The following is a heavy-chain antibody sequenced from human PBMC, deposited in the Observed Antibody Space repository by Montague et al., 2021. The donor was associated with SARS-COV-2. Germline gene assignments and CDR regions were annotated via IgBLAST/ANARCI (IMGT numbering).Heavy chain of an antibody. J-gene: IGHJ6*02. CDR2: ISSSGSTI. V-gene: IGHV3-48*03. CDR3: ARVLVVTCYGMDV. Sequence: SLRLSCAASGFTFSSYEMNWVRQAPGKGLEWVSYISSSGSTIHYADSVKGRFTISRDNAKNSLYLQMNSLRAEDTAVYYCARVLVVTCYGMDVWGQGTTVTVSS. D-gene: IGHD3-22*01. CDR1: GFTFSSYE.